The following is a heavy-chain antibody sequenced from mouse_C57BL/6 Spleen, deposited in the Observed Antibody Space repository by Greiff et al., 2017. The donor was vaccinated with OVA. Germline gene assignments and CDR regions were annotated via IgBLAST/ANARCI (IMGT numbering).Heavy chain of an antibody. CDR3: ARGVIYYGSGWYYVDY. CDR1: GYTFTDYN. V-gene: IGHV1-18*01. J-gene: IGHJ2*01. CDR2: INPNNGGT. D-gene: IGHD1-1*01. Sequence: VQLQQSGPELVKPGASVKIPCKASGYTFTDYNMDWVKQSHGKSLEWIGDINPNNGGTIYNQKFKGKATLTVDKSSSTAYMELRSLTSEDTAVYYGARGVIYYGSGWYYVDYWGQGTTLTVSS.